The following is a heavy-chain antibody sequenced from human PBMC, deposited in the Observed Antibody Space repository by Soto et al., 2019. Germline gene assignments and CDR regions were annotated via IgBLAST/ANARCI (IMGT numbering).Heavy chain of an antibody. CDR3: ALVAAVRADVPIYGVNTPAYVMDV. V-gene: IGHV1-69*01. D-gene: IGHD3-3*02. J-gene: IGHJ6*02. CDR1: GGTFRSYG. Sequence: QVQLVQSGAEVKKPGSSVKVSCKASGGTFRSYGITWVRQAPGQGLEWVGGIIPIFHRTNFAQKFRDRVTITADEYTNTAYVELSSLTSEDTAVYYCALVAAVRADVPIYGVNTPAYVMDVWGQGTTVTVSS. CDR2: IIPIFHRT.